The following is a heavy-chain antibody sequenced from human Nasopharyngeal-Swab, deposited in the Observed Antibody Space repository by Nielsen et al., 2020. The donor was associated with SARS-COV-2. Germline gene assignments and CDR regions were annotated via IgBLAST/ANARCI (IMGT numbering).Heavy chain of an antibody. CDR2: ISTSGATI. D-gene: IGHD6-19*01. CDR3: ARASRGWS. Sequence: GGSLRLSCEASGLDFGSRAMNWVRQAPGKGLEWVSYISTSGATIHYADSVRGRFTISRDNAKKSLHLQMNSLRAEDTAVYYCARASRGWSWGQGTPVTVSS. J-gene: IGHJ5*02. CDR1: GLDFGSRA. V-gene: IGHV3-48*03.